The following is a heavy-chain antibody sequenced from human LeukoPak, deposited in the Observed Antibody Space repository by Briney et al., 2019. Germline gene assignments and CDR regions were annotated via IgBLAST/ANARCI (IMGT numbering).Heavy chain of an antibody. Sequence: GSLRLSCAASGFTFSSYDMTWVSQAPGKGLEWVSGYRGSARSEDYADSVKGRYTSSRDNSMIPLYLQMSSLRADDTAVYYCAKGSGAYAYLFDYWGRGTLVTV. J-gene: IGHJ4*02. D-gene: IGHD2-15*01. CDR2: YRGSARSE. CDR3: AKGSGAYAYLFDY. V-gene: IGHV3-23*01. CDR1: GFTFSSYD.